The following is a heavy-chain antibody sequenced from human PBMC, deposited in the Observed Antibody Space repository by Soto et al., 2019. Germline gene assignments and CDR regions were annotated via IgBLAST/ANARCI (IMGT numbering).Heavy chain of an antibody. CDR2: IYPGDSDT. J-gene: IGHJ4*02. V-gene: IGHV5-51*01. CDR3: ARSETPMVTSVFDF. D-gene: IGHD5-18*01. CDR1: GYNFANHW. Sequence: PGESLKISCKCSGYNFANHWIGWVRQMPGRGLEWMGIIYPGDSDTKYSPSFQGQVTISADKSISSAYLLWSSLKASDSAMYYCARSETPMVTSVFDFWGQGTLVTVSS.